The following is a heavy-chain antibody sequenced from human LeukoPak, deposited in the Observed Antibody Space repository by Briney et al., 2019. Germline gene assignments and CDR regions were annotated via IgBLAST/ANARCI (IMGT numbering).Heavy chain of an antibody. J-gene: IGHJ4*02. D-gene: IGHD4-17*01. Sequence: SETLSLTCTVSGGSISGSSYYWAWIRQPPGKGLEWVGSGFYSGSAHYNPSLKSRLTISVDTSKNQFSLDLRSVTAADTAVYYCARLRGAMTPVTSDFDYWGQGILVTVSS. CDR1: GGSISGSSYY. V-gene: IGHV4-39*01. CDR3: ARLRGAMTPVTSDFDY. CDR2: GFYSGSA.